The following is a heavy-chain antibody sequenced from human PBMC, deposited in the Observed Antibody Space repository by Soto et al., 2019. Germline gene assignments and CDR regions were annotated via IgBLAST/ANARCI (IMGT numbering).Heavy chain of an antibody. D-gene: IGHD5-12*01. J-gene: IGHJ4*02. CDR2: ISISGLT. V-gene: IGHV3-23*01. CDR1: GFTFSSYG. CDR3: ARERGYGAYGNHDFDY. Sequence: EVQLLESGGDLIQPGGSLRLSCAASGFTFSSYGMTWVRQAPGKGLEWDSAISISGLTYYADSVKGRFTISRDNSKDTVNLQMNSLRAEDTAVYYCARERGYGAYGNHDFDYWGQGTLVTVSS.